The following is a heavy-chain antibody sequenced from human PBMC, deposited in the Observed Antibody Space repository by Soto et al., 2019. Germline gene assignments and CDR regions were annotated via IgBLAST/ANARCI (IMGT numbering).Heavy chain of an antibody. Sequence: EVQLLESGGDLVRPGGSLRLSCVASGFTFGSSAMSWVRLTPGKGLEWVSSLSGSGGRAYYADSVKGRFTISRDNSKNTLYLQMNSLRAEDTAIYHCAKGPTIFGVVITYSYYYGMDVWGEGTTVTVSS. J-gene: IGHJ6*04. V-gene: IGHV3-23*01. CDR1: GFTFGSSA. D-gene: IGHD3-3*01. CDR3: AKGPTIFGVVITYSYYYGMDV. CDR2: LSGSGGRA.